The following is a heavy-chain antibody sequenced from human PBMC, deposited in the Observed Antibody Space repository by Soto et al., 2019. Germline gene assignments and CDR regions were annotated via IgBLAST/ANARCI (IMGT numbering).Heavy chain of an antibody. Sequence: QVQLVESGGGVVQPGRSLRLSCAASGFTFSSYGMHWVRQAPGKGLDWVAVIWYDGSNKYYADSVKGRFTISRDNSKNTLYLQMNSLRAEDTAVYYCARDLSRGYSYGADYWGQGTLVTVSS. D-gene: IGHD5-18*01. J-gene: IGHJ4*02. CDR3: ARDLSRGYSYGADY. CDR2: IWYDGSNK. CDR1: GFTFSSYG. V-gene: IGHV3-33*01.